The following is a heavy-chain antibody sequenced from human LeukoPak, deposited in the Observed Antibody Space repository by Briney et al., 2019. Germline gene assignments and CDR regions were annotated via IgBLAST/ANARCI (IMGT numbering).Heavy chain of an antibody. D-gene: IGHD3-3*01. Sequence: SETLSLTCAVYGGSFSGYYRSWIRQPPGKGLEWIGEINHSGSTNYNPSLKSRVTISVDTSKNQFSLKLSSVTAADTAVYYCASRTFEVEWLWGQGTLVTASS. V-gene: IGHV4-34*01. CDR3: ASRTFEVEWL. CDR1: GGSFSGYY. CDR2: INHSGST. J-gene: IGHJ4*02.